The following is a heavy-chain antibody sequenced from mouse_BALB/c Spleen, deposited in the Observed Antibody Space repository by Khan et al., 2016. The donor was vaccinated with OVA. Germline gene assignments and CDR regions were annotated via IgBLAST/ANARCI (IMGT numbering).Heavy chain of an antibody. Sequence: EVELVESGGGLVKPGGSLKLSCSASGFTFSTYAMSWVRQTPEKRLECVATMSTGGHYTFYPDSVKGRFTISRDNAKNTLYQQMSSLRSEDTAMYYCARSLVAYHAMDYWGQGTSVTVSS. J-gene: IGHJ4*01. V-gene: IGHV5-9-3*01. CDR1: GFTFSTYA. CDR2: MSTGGHYT. CDR3: ARSLVAYHAMDY. D-gene: IGHD2-2*01.